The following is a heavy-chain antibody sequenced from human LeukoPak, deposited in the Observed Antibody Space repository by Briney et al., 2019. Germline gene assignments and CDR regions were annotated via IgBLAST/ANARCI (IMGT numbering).Heavy chain of an antibody. Sequence: GGSLRLSCAASGFTFSSYSMNWVRQAPGKGLEWVSYISSSSSTIYYADSVKGRFTISRDNAKNSLYLQMNSLRAEDTAVYYCARDVYGSGKNWFDPWGQGTLVTVS. J-gene: IGHJ5*02. D-gene: IGHD3-10*01. V-gene: IGHV3-48*01. CDR2: ISSSSSTI. CDR1: GFTFSSYS. CDR3: ARDVYGSGKNWFDP.